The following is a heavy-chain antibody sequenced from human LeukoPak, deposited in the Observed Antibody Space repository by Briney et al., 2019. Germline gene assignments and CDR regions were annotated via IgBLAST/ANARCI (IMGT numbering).Heavy chain of an antibody. Sequence: GGSLRLSCAASGFTFSNYGMHWVRQAPGKGLEWATLIWYDGNNKYYADSVKGRFTISRDNSKNTLYLQMNSLRAEDTAVYYCTRDDGTSVKYYFDYWGQGTLVTVSS. D-gene: IGHD1-1*01. CDR3: TRDDGTSVKYYFDY. CDR2: IWYDGNNK. J-gene: IGHJ4*02. CDR1: GFTFSNYG. V-gene: IGHV3-33*01.